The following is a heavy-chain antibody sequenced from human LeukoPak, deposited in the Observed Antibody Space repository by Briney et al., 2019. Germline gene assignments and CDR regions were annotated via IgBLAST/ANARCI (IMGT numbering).Heavy chain of an antibody. CDR2: INHSGST. CDR1: GGSISSYY. V-gene: IGHV4-34*01. D-gene: IGHD3-10*01. Sequence: SETLCLTCAVSGGSISSYYWSWIRQPPGKGLEWFGEINHSGSTNYKPSLKSRVTISVDTSKNQFSLKLSSVTAADTAVYDCARDAHYYGSGSYYNPYYFDYWVQGTLVTVSS. J-gene: IGHJ4*02. CDR3: ARDAHYYGSGSYYNPYYFDY.